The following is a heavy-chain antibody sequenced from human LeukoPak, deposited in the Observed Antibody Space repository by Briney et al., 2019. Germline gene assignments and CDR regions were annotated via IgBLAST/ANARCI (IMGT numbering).Heavy chain of an antibody. J-gene: IGHJ4*02. V-gene: IGHV4-34*01. CDR3: ARGRVLSGWCPLRNYFDY. Sequence: SETLSLTCALYVGSLSVYYSSWIRHPPGEGLGWVGQIIHSGSTNHTPSLKSRVTISVDTSKTQFSLKLSSVTAADTAVYYCARGRVLSGWCPLRNYFDYWGQGTLVTVSS. CDR1: VGSLSVYY. CDR2: IIHSGST. D-gene: IGHD6-19*01.